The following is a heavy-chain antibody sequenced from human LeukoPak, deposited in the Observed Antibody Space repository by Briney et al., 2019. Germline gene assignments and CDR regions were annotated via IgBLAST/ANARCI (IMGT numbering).Heavy chain of an antibody. CDR3: ARRRITMVRGVITLSYYYYGMDV. J-gene: IGHJ6*02. V-gene: IGHV5-10-1*01. Sequence: GESLQISCQGSGYSFTSYWISWVRQMPGKGLEWMGRIDPSDSYTNYSPSFQGHVTISADKSISTAYLQWSSLKASDTAMYYCARRRITMVRGVITLSYYYYGMDVWGQGTTVTVSS. D-gene: IGHD3-10*01. CDR1: GYSFTSYW. CDR2: IDPSDSYT.